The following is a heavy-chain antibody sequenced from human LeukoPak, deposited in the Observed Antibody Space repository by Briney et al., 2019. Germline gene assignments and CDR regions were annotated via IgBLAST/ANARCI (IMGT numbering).Heavy chain of an antibody. Sequence: SETLSLTCAVYGGSFSGYYWSWIRQPPGKGLEWIGEINHSGSTNYNPSLKSRVTISVDTSKNQFPLKLSSVTAADTAVYYCARSGAEQPVRRHNWFDPWGQGTLVTVSS. CDR2: INHSGST. D-gene: IGHD6-6*01. CDR1: GGSFSGYY. J-gene: IGHJ5*02. CDR3: ARSGAEQPVRRHNWFDP. V-gene: IGHV4-34*01.